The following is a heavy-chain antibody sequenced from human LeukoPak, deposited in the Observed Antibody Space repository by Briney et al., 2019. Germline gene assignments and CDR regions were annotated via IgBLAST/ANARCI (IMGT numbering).Heavy chain of an antibody. D-gene: IGHD3-10*01. V-gene: IGHV1-2*02. CDR3: ARGRGITMVTYFDY. Sequence: GASVKVSCKASGYTFTSYYMHWVRQAPGQGLEWMGWINPNSGGTNYAQKFQGRVTMTRDTSISTAYMELSRLRSDDTAVYYCARGRGITMVTYFDYWGQGTLVTVSS. CDR2: INPNSGGT. J-gene: IGHJ4*02. CDR1: GYTFTSYY.